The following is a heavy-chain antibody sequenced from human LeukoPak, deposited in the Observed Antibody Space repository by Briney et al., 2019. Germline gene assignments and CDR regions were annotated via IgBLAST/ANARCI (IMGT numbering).Heavy chain of an antibody. D-gene: IGHD6-19*01. CDR1: GGTFSSYA. CDR2: IIPIFGTA. Sequence: ASVTVSCKASGGTFSSYAISWVRQAPGQGLEWMGGIIPIFGTANYAQKFQGRVTITADESTSTAYMELSSLRSEDTAVYYCARGYIAVAGIAYYYYYYGMDVWGQGTTVTVSS. J-gene: IGHJ6*02. CDR3: ARGYIAVAGIAYYYYYYGMDV. V-gene: IGHV1-69*13.